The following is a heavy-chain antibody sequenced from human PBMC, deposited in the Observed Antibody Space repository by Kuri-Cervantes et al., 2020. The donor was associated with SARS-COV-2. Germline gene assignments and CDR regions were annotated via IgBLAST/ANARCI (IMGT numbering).Heavy chain of an antibody. Sequence: SGTLSLSCTVSGFSFSSYYWSWIRQPAGKGLEWIARIYTSGSTNYNPALESGVTMSVDTSKNQFSLKLSSVTAADTAVYCCAREKGIWSGYYRHYYYYSLDAWAKGPRVPSP. D-gene: IGHD3-3*01. CDR2: IYTSGST. CDR1: GFSFSSYY. J-gene: IGHJ6*03. V-gene: IGHV4-4*07. CDR3: AREKGIWSGYYRHYYYYSLDA.